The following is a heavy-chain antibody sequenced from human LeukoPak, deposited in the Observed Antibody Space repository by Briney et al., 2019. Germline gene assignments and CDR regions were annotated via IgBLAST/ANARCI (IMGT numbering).Heavy chain of an antibody. V-gene: IGHV3-21*01. Sequence: GGSLRLSCAASGFTFSSYSMNWVRQAPGKGLEWVSSISSSSGYIYYADSVKGRFTISRDNAKNSLYLQMNSLRAEDTAVYYCARRVYYYYYMDVWGKGTTVTVSS. J-gene: IGHJ6*03. CDR3: ARRVYYYYYMDV. CDR2: ISSSSGYI. CDR1: GFTFSSYS.